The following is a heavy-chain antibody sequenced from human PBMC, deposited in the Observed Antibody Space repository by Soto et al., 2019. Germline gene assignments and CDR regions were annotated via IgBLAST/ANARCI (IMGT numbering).Heavy chain of an antibody. CDR1: GGSTSTYY. Sequence: SETLSLTCTVSGGSTSTYYWSWIRQPPGKGLEWIGYIYYSGSTNYNPSLKSRVTISVDTSKNQFSLKLSSVIAADTAVYYCARGDYNYYFMDVWGKGTTVTVSS. D-gene: IGHD1-26*01. CDR3: ARGDYNYYFMDV. CDR2: IYYSGST. V-gene: IGHV4-59*01. J-gene: IGHJ6*03.